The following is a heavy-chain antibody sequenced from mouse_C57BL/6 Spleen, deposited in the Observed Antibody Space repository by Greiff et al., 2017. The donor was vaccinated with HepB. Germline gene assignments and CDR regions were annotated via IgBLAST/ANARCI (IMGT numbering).Heavy chain of an antibody. V-gene: IGHV5-9*01. D-gene: IGHD4-1*01. CDR1: GFTFSSYT. J-gene: IGHJ1*03. CDR2: ISGGGGNT. CDR3: ARQEVGRGYFDV. Sequence: EVKLVESGGGLVKPGGSLKLSCAASGFTFSSYTMSWVRQTPEKRLEWVATISGGGGNTYYPDSVKGRFTISRDNAKNTLYLQMSSLRSEDTALYYCARQEVGRGYFDVWGTGTTVTVSS.